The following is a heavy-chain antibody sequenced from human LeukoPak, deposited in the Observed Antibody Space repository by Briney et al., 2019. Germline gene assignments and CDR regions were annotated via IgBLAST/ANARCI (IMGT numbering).Heavy chain of an antibody. Sequence: SETLSLTCIVSGGSISSDYWNWIRQPPGKGLGWIGYIYYSGSTYYNPSLKSRVTISVDTSKNQFSLKLSSVTAADTAVYYCARQKGGGGSSPRPFDYWGQGTLVTVSS. CDR3: ARQKGGGGSSPRPFDY. CDR2: IYYSGST. J-gene: IGHJ4*02. V-gene: IGHV4-59*04. CDR1: GGSISSDY. D-gene: IGHD1-26*01.